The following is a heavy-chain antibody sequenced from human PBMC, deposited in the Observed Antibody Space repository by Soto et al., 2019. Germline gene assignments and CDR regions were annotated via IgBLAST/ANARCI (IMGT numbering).Heavy chain of an antibody. CDR2: TAYTGNT. Sequence: PSETLSLTCVVSGGSXXXXHWSWIRQFPGKGLEWIGYTAYTGNTNYNPSLKSRVSISIDTSKNQLSLSLASVTAADTGVYYCAIASAITHETLAWGQGTMVTVSS. CDR1: GGSXXXXH. J-gene: IGHJ3*01. V-gene: IGHV4-59*02. D-gene: IGHD3-16*01. CDR3: AIASAITHETLA.